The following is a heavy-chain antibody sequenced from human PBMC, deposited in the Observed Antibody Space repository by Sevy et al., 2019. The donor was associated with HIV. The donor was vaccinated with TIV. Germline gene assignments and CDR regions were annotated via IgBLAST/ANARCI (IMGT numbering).Heavy chain of an antibody. D-gene: IGHD6-13*01. V-gene: IGHV3-30*02. CDR1: GFTFSNFG. Sequence: GESLKISCTASGFTFSNFGMHWVRQVPGKGLEWVTFIRYDGSDKYYAASVKGRFTISRDDSKNTLYLEMDSLRAEDTAIYYWAKDLAGPGRRYFDYWGQGTLVTVSS. CDR3: AKDLAGPGRRYFDY. J-gene: IGHJ4*02. CDR2: IRYDGSDK.